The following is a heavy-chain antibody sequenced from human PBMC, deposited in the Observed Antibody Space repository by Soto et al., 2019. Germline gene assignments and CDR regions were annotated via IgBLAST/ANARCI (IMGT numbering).Heavy chain of an antibody. CDR2: INHSGST. D-gene: IGHD3-3*01. CDR3: ARRDYDFWSGYTQRGWFDP. V-gene: IGHV4-34*01. J-gene: IGHJ5*02. CDR1: GGSFSGYY. Sequence: SETLCLTCAVYGGSFSGYYWSWIRQPPGKGLEWIGEINHSGSTNYNPSLKSRVTISVDTSKNQFSLKLSSVTAADTAVYYCARRDYDFWSGYTQRGWFDPWGQGTLVTVSS.